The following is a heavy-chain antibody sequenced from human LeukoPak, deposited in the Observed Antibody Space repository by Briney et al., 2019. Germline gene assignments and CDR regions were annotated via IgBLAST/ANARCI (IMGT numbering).Heavy chain of an antibody. CDR3: AGVDRIAAAGTKDV. Sequence: GGSLRLSCAASGFTVSSNYMSWVRQAPGKGLEWVSVIYSGGSTYYADSVKGRFTISRDNSKNTLYLQMNSLRAEDTAVYYCAGVDRIAAAGTKDVWGRGTTVTVSS. CDR2: IYSGGST. CDR1: GFTVSSNY. D-gene: IGHD6-13*01. V-gene: IGHV3-53*01. J-gene: IGHJ6*02.